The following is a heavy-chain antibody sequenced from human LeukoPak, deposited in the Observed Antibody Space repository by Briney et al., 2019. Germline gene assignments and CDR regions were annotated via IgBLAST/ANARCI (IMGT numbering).Heavy chain of an antibody. J-gene: IGHJ5*02. V-gene: IGHV3-74*01. CDR3: ASQEDSSGYWYWFDP. CDR1: GFTFSSYW. CDR2: INGDGSSS. Sequence: GGSLRLSCAASGFTFSSYWMHWVRQAPGKGLVWVSRINGDGSSSSYADSVKGRFTISRDNAKNTLYLQMNSLRAEDTAVYYCASQEDSSGYWYWFDPWGQGTLVTVSS. D-gene: IGHD3-22*01.